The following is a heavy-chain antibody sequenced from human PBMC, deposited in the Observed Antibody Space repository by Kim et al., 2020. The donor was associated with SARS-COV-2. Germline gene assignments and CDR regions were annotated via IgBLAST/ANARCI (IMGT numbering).Heavy chain of an antibody. Sequence: SETLSLTCTVSGGSISSSSYYWGWIRQPPGKGLEWIGSIYYSGSTYYNPSLKSRVTISVDTSKNQFSLKLSSVTAADTAVYYCASPDADYYDSSGYYYARFDYWGQGTLVTVSS. V-gene: IGHV4-39*01. J-gene: IGHJ4*02. D-gene: IGHD3-22*01. CDR2: IYYSGST. CDR1: GGSISSSSYY. CDR3: ASPDADYYDSSGYYYARFDY.